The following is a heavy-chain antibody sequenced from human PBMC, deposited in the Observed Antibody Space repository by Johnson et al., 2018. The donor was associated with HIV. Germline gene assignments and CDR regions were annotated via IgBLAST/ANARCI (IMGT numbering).Heavy chain of an antibody. D-gene: IGHD6-6*01. V-gene: IGHV3-30-3*01. CDR1: GFTFSSYA. J-gene: IGHJ3*02. CDR3: ARAGIAARPPTRPPDAFDI. Sequence: QVLLVESGGGVVQPGRSLRLSCAASGFTFSSYAMHWVRQAPGKGLEWVAVISYDGSNKYYADSVKGRFTISRDNSKNTLYLQMNSLRAEDTAVYYCARAGIAARPPTRPPDAFDIWGQGTMVTVSS. CDR2: ISYDGSNK.